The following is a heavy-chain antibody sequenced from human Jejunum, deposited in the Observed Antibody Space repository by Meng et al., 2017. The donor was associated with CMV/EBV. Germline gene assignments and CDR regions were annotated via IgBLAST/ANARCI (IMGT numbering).Heavy chain of an antibody. CDR1: GFTFSSYA. Sequence: ASGFTFSSYALHWVRQAPGKGLEWVAVISYDGTNKYYTNSVKGRFTISRDSPRNTLYLQMNSLRADDTAVYYCARGGGGSWRAFDIWGQGTMVTVPS. J-gene: IGHJ3*02. CDR3: ARGGGGSWRAFDI. D-gene: IGHD1-26*01. V-gene: IGHV3-30*04. CDR2: ISYDGTNK.